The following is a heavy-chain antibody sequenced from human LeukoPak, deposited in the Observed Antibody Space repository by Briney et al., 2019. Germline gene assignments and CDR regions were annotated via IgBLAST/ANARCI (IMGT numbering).Heavy chain of an antibody. V-gene: IGHV1-69*13. CDR3: ARVTPEWLSPNYYGMDV. CDR1: GGTFSSYA. J-gene: IGHJ6*02. D-gene: IGHD3-3*01. CDR2: IIPIFGTA. Sequence: SVKVSCKASGGTFSSYAISWVRQAPGQGLEWMGGIIPIFGTANYAQKFQGRVTITADESTSTAYMELSSLRSEDTAVYYCARVTPEWLSPNYYGMDVWGQGTTVTVSS.